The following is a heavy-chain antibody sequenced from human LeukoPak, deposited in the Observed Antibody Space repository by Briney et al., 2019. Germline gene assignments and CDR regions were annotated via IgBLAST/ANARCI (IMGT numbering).Heavy chain of an antibody. D-gene: IGHD1-26*01. CDR1: GFTFDDYG. CDR3: AKDGVLVGATTA. V-gene: IGHV3-30*02. J-gene: IGHJ5*02. Sequence: PGGSLRLSCAASGFTFDDYGMHWVRQAPGKGLEWVAFIRYDGSNKYYADSVKGRFTISRDNSKNTLYLQMNSLRAEDTAVYYCAKDGVLVGATTAWGQGTLVTASS. CDR2: IRYDGSNK.